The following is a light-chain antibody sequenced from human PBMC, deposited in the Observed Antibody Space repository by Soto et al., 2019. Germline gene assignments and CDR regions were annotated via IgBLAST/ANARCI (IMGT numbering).Light chain of an antibody. CDR2: GAS. Sequence: EIVLTQSPATLSLSPGERATLSCRASQSVSSYLAWYQQKPGQAPRLLIYGASTRATGIPARFSGSGSGTEFTLTISSLQPEDFATYYCQQFNNYPLTFGGGTKV. CDR1: QSVSSY. V-gene: IGKV3-15*01. CDR3: QQFNNYPLT. J-gene: IGKJ4*01.